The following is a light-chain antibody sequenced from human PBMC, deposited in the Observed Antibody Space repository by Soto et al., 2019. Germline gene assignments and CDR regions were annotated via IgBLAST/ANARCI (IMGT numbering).Light chain of an antibody. V-gene: IGLV2-14*01. J-gene: IGLJ2*01. CDR1: SSDIGNYNY. CDR3: SSYATNRDVL. Sequence: QSVLTQPASVSGSPGQSITISCTGTSSDIGNYNYVSWYQQHPGKAPKTMIYEVSHRPSGISSRCSGSKSGNTASLTISGLQAEDEADYYCSSYATNRDVLFGGGTKLTVL. CDR2: EVS.